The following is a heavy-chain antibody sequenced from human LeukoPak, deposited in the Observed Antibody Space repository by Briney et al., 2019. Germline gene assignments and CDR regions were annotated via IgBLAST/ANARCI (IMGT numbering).Heavy chain of an antibody. Sequence: AGGSLRLSCAASGFTFTSYSMNWVRQAPGKGLEWASTISGGGGSTYYADSVKGRFTISRDNSKNTLYLQVNSLRAEDTAVYYCARGGGLDVWGQGATVTVSS. CDR3: ARGGGLDV. J-gene: IGHJ6*02. D-gene: IGHD3-16*01. CDR1: GFTFTSYS. CDR2: ISGGGGST. V-gene: IGHV3-23*01.